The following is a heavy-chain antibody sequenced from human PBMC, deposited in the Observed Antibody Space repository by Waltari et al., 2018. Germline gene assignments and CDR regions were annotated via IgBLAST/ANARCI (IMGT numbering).Heavy chain of an antibody. CDR2: IYHSGTT. V-gene: IGHV4-4*02. CDR1: GGSISTSNR. CDR3: ARRNFYDTSGYWGY. Sequence: QVQLQESGPGLVKPSGTLSLTCAVSGGSISTSNRWSWVRQSPGKGLEWIVEIYHSGTTKYNPSLKSRVTILVDKSKNQFSLNLSSVTAADSAVYYCARRNFYDTSGYWGYWGQGTLVTVSS. J-gene: IGHJ4*02. D-gene: IGHD3-22*01.